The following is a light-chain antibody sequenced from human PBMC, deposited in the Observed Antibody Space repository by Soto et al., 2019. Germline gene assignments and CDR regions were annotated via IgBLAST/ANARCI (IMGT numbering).Light chain of an antibody. Sequence: EIVLTQSPGTLSLSPGVRATLSCRASQSVSSYLAWYQQKPGQAPRLLIYDASNRATGIPARFSGSGSGTDFTLTISSLEPEDFAVYYCQQRSNWPRTFGQGTKVDI. CDR3: QQRSNWPRT. CDR1: QSVSSY. V-gene: IGKV3-11*01. CDR2: DAS. J-gene: IGKJ1*01.